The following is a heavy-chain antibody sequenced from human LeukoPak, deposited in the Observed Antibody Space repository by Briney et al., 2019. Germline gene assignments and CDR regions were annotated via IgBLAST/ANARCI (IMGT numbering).Heavy chain of an antibody. Sequence: PSETLSLTCTVSGGSISSYYWSWIRQPPGKGLEWIGYIYYSGSTNYNPSLKSRVTISVDTSKNQFSLKLSSVTAADTAVYYCASMIAAAGMGYFDYWGQETLVTVSS. V-gene: IGHV4-59*01. D-gene: IGHD6-13*01. CDR1: GGSISSYY. CDR3: ASMIAAAGMGYFDY. J-gene: IGHJ4*02. CDR2: IYYSGST.